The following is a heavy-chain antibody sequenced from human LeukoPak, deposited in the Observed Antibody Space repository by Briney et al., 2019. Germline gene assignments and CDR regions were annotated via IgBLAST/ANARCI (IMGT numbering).Heavy chain of an antibody. V-gene: IGHV4-59*01. J-gene: IGHJ4*02. CDR1: GGSISSYY. D-gene: IGHD3-10*01. Sequence: SETLSLTCTVSGGSISSYYWSWIRQPPGKGLEWIGYIYYSGSTNYNPSLKSRVTISVDTSKNQFPLKLSSVTAADTAVYYCARTDYYGNRDFDYWGQGTLVTVSS. CDR3: ARTDYYGNRDFDY. CDR2: IYYSGST.